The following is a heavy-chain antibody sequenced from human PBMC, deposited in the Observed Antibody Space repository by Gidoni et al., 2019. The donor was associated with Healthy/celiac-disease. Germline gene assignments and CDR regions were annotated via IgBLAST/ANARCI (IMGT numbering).Heavy chain of an antibody. V-gene: IGHV3-30-3*01. CDR3: ARDLGGMGATTFAFDI. Sequence: QVQLVESGGGVVQPGRSLCLSCSASGFTFSISAMHWVRQAPGKGLEWLAGISYEGSNKYYADSMKGRFTIARDNSKNTLYLQMNRLRAEDTAVYYCARDLGGMGATTFAFDIWGQGTMVTVSS. D-gene: IGHD1-26*01. CDR2: ISYEGSNK. CDR1: GFTFSISA. J-gene: IGHJ3*02.